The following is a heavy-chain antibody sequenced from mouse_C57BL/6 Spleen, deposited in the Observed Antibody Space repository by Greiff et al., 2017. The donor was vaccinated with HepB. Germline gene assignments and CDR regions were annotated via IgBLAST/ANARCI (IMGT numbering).Heavy chain of an antibody. CDR2: INPSNGGT. V-gene: IGHV1-53*01. J-gene: IGHJ4*01. Sequence: QVQLQQPGIELVKPGASVKLSCKASGYTFTSYWMHWVKQRPGQGLEWIGNINPSNGGTNYNEKFKSKATLTVDKSSSTAYMQLSSLTSEDSAVYYCAREGWFLYAMDYWGQGTSVTVSS. CDR3: AREGWFLYAMDY. D-gene: IGHD2-3*01. CDR1: GYTFTSYW.